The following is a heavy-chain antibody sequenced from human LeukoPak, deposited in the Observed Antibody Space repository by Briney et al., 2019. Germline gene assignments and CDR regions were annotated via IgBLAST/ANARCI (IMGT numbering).Heavy chain of an antibody. J-gene: IGHJ5*02. V-gene: IGHV1-69*04. CDR2: IIPILGIA. Sequence: SVKVSCKASGGTFSSYAISWVRQAPGQGLEWMGRIIPILGIANYAQKFQGRVTITADKSTSTAYMELSSLRSEDTAVHYCASSGSGWYGWFDPWGQGTLVTVSS. D-gene: IGHD6-19*01. CDR3: ASSGSGWYGWFDP. CDR1: GGTFSSYA.